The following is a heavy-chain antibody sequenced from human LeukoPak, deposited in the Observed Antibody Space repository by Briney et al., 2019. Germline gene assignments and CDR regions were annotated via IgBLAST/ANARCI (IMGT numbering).Heavy chain of an antibody. D-gene: IGHD3-16*01. CDR3: ARGWASSRRKAFDI. J-gene: IGHJ3*02. CDR1: GFTSSSYW. CDR2: INQDGSEK. V-gene: IGHV3-7*03. Sequence: PGGSLRLSCAASGFTSSSYWMNWLRQAPGKGLEWVANINQDGSEKYNVDSVKGRFTISRDNAKNSLYLQMNSLRAEDTAVYYCARGWASSRRKAFDIWGQGTMVTVSS.